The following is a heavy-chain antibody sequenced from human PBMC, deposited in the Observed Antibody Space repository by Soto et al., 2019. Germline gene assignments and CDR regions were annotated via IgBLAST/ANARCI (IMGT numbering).Heavy chain of an antibody. V-gene: IGHV1-69*01. CDR3: AGSTIFGVDTNYYYYGMDV. D-gene: IGHD3-3*01. CDR2: IIPIFGTA. CDR1: GGTFSSYA. Sequence: QVQLVQSGAEVKKPGSSVKVSCKASGGTFSSYAISWVRQAPGQGLEWMGGIIPIFGTANYAQKFQGRVTITADESTSTDYMELSSLRSEDTAVYYCAGSTIFGVDTNYYYYGMDVWGQGTTVTVSS. J-gene: IGHJ6*02.